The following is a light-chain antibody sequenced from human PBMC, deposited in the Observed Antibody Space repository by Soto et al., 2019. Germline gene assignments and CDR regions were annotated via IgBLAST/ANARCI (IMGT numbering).Light chain of an antibody. J-gene: IGKJ1*01. CDR1: QTISSW. CDR2: KAS. Sequence: DIQMTQSPSTLSGSVGDRVTITCRASQTISSWLAWYQQKPGKAPKLLIYKASTLKSGVPSRFSGSGSGTELTLTISSLQPDDFATYYCQHYNSYSEAFGQGTQVELK. CDR3: QHYNSYSEA. V-gene: IGKV1-5*03.